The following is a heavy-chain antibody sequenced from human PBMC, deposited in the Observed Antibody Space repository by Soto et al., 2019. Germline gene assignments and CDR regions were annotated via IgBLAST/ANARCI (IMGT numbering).Heavy chain of an antibody. CDR3: ASSPPPTVTVSSRYFDL. J-gene: IGHJ2*01. V-gene: IGHV1-69*14. CDR2: IIPIFGTA. Sequence: QVQLVQSGAEVKKPGSSVKVSCKTSGGTFSSYAINWVRQAPGQGLEWMGGIIPIFGTANYAQKFQGRITITAHKSTNAAYMELRGLRSDDTAVYYCASSPPPTVTVSSRYFDLWGRGALVTVSS. D-gene: IGHD4-17*01. CDR1: GGTFSSYA.